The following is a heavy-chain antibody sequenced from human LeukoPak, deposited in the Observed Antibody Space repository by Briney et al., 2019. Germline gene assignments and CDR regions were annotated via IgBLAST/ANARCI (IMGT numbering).Heavy chain of an antibody. D-gene: IGHD2-2*01. J-gene: IGHJ5*02. V-gene: IGHV3-23*01. CDR1: GFTFSSYA. CDR2: ISGSGGST. Sequence: GGSLRPSCEASGFTFSSYAMTWVRQAPGKGLEWVSAISGSGGSTYYADSVKGRFTISRDNSKNTLYLQMNSLRAEDTAVYYCAKGVVPAAGSFDPWGQGTLVTVSS. CDR3: AKGVVPAAGSFDP.